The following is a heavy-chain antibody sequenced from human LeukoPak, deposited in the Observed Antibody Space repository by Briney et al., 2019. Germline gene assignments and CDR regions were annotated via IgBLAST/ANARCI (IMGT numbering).Heavy chain of an antibody. CDR1: GFTFSSYA. D-gene: IGHD3-22*01. J-gene: IGHJ4*02. CDR2: ISGSGGST. Sequence: GGSLRLSCAASGFTFSSYAMSWVRQAPGKGLEWVSAISGSGGSTYYADSVKGRFTISRDNSKNTLYLQMNSLRAEDTAVYYCARGTHTYYYDSSGYSTGDYWGQGTLVTVSS. V-gene: IGHV3-23*01. CDR3: ARGTHTYYYDSSGYSTGDY.